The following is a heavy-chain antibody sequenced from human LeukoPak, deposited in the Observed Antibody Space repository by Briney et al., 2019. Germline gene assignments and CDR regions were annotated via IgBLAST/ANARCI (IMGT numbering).Heavy chain of an antibody. J-gene: IGHJ4*02. CDR3: AKDHYWSIDY. CDR1: GFDFSSNW. D-gene: IGHD3-3*01. Sequence: GGSLRLSCAASGFDFSSNWMHWVRHAPGQGLVWVSRIKGDGISTNYADSVKGRFTISRDIAMSTLYLQMNSLRAEDTGVYYCAKDHYWSIDYWGRGTLVTVSS. V-gene: IGHV3-74*01. CDR2: IKGDGIST.